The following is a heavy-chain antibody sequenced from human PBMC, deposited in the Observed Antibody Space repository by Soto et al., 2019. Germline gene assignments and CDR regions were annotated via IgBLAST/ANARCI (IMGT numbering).Heavy chain of an antibody. D-gene: IGHD2-8*01. Sequence: GGSLRLSCAASGFTFSSYGMHWVRQAPGKGLEWVAVISYDGSNKYYADSVKGRFTISRDSSKNTLCLQMNSLRAEDTAVYYCAKSYIVLMVYAPIYGMDVWGQGTTVTAP. J-gene: IGHJ6*02. CDR3: AKSYIVLMVYAPIYGMDV. CDR2: ISYDGSNK. CDR1: GFTFSSYG. V-gene: IGHV3-30*18.